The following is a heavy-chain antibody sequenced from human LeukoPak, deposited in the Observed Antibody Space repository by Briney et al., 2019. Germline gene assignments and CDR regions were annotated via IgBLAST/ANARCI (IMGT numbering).Heavy chain of an antibody. CDR1: GYTFTSYA. D-gene: IGHD6-19*01. J-gene: IGHJ3*02. CDR2: INTNTGNP. Sequence: ASVKVSCKASGYTFTSYAMNWVRQAPGQGLEWMGWINTNTGNPTYAQGFTGRFVFSLDTSVSTAYLQISSLKAEDTAVYYCARGGIAVAGPRDDAFDIWGQGTMVTVSS. V-gene: IGHV7-4-1*02. CDR3: ARGGIAVAGPRDDAFDI.